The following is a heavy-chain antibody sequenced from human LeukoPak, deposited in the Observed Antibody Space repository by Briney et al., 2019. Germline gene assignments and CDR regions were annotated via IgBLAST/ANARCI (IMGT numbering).Heavy chain of an antibody. CDR1: GYTFTNYY. CDR2: INPSGGIT. D-gene: IGHD3-10*01. Sequence: ASVKVSCKASGYTFTNYYIHWVRQAPGQGLEWMGMINPSGGITTYAQKFQGRVTMTRDMSTSTVYMELSSLRSEDTAVYYCARGLTTMVRGVNNYWGQGTLVTVSS. J-gene: IGHJ4*02. CDR3: ARGLTTMVRGVNNY. V-gene: IGHV1-46*01.